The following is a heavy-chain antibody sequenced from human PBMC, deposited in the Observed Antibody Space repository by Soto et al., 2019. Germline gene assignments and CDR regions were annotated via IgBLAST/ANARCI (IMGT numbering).Heavy chain of an antibody. V-gene: IGHV1-8*01. CDR1: GYTFTSYD. CDR3: ARGIYSSSWYGRDYYGMDV. Sequence: VASVKVSCKASGYTFTSYDINWVRQATGQGLEWMGWMNPNSGNTGYAQKFQGRVTMTRNTSISTAYMELSSLRSEDTAVYYCARGIYSSSWYGRDYYGMDVWGQGTTVTVSS. D-gene: IGHD6-13*01. CDR2: MNPNSGNT. J-gene: IGHJ6*02.